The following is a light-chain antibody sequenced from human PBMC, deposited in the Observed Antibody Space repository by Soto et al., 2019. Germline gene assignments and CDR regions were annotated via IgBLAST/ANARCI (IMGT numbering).Light chain of an antibody. CDR2: DAS. J-gene: IGKJ1*01. CDR3: QQRFNWPPWT. Sequence: EIVLTQSPATLSLSPGERATLSCRASQSISSYLAWYQQKPGQSPRLLIYDASNRAPGIPARFSGSGSGTDFTLTISSLEPEDFAVYYCQQRFNWPPWTFGQGTPVETK. CDR1: QSISSY. V-gene: IGKV3-11*01.